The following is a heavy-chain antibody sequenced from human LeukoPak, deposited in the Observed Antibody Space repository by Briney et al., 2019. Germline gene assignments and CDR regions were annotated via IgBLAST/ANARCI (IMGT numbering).Heavy chain of an antibody. D-gene: IGHD3-10*01. Sequence: GGSLRLSCAASGFTFSSYGMHWVRQAPGKGLEWVSAISGSGGSTYYADSVKGRFTISRDNSKNTLYLQMNSLRAEDTAVYYCAKASGSGKYDYWGQGTLVTVSS. CDR2: ISGSGGST. V-gene: IGHV3-23*01. CDR3: AKASGSGKYDY. J-gene: IGHJ4*02. CDR1: GFTFSSYG.